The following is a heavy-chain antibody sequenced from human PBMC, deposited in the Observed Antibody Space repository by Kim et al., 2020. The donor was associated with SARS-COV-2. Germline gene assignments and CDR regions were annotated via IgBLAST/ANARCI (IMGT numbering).Heavy chain of an antibody. V-gene: IGHV4-39*01. CDR2: IYYSGST. Sequence: SETLSLTCTVSGGSISSSSYYWGWIRQPPGKGLEWIGSIYYSGSTYYNPSLKSRVTISVDTSKNQFSLKLSSVTAADTAVYYCARPKWELRAVDAFDIWGQGTMVTVSS. CDR3: ARPKWELRAVDAFDI. J-gene: IGHJ3*02. CDR1: GGSISSSSYY. D-gene: IGHD1-26*01.